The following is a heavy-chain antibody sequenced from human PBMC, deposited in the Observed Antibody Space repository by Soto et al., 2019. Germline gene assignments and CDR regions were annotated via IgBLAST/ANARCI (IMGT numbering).Heavy chain of an antibody. CDR2: IRSKTNSYET. D-gene: IGHD1-1*01. Sequence: EVQLVESGGGLVQPGGSLKLSCAASGFTFGASAMHWVRQASGKGLEWVGRIRSKTNSYETAYAASVRGRFTISRDDSKNTAYLQMNSLKTEDTAVYYCLTHLQDYWGQGTLVTVSS. V-gene: IGHV3-73*01. CDR1: GFTFGASA. CDR3: LTHLQDY. J-gene: IGHJ4*02.